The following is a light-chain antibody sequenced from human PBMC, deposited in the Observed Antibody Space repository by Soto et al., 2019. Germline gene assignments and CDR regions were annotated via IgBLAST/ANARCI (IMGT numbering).Light chain of an antibody. V-gene: IGKV3-20*01. J-gene: IGKJ1*01. Sequence: EVVLTQSPGTVSLSPGERATLSCRASQSVTSNYLAWYQQKPGQAPRLLIYAASSRATGIPDRFSGSGSGTDFTLSIRRLEPEDFAVYYCHQYGSSITWTFGQGTKVEIK. CDR1: QSVTSNY. CDR3: HQYGSSITWT. CDR2: AAS.